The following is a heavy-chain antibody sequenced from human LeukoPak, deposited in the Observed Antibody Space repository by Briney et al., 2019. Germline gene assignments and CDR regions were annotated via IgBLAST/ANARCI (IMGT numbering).Heavy chain of an antibody. CDR1: GFTFSSYA. CDR2: ISGSGGST. V-gene: IGHV3-23*01. J-gene: IGHJ5*02. Sequence: GGSLRLSCAASGFTFSSYAMSWVRQAPGKGLEWVSAISGSGGSTYYADSVKGRFTISRDNSKNTLYLEMNSLRAGDTAVYYCAKDRVGYYDLDDWFDPWGQGTLVTVSS. CDR3: AKDRVGYYDLDDWFDP. D-gene: IGHD3-22*01.